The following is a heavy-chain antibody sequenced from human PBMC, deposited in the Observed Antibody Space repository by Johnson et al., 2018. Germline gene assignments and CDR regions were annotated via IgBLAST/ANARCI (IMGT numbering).Heavy chain of an antibody. CDR1: GFTFSSYS. CDR2: ISSSSSYI. D-gene: IGHD3-3*01. J-gene: IGHJ6*02. Sequence: VQLVESGGGVVQPGRSLRLSCAASGFTFSSYSMNWVRQAPGKGLEWVSSISSSSSYIYYADSVKGRFTISRDNAKNSLYLQMNSLRAEDTAVYYCGMDGWDFGGVTHYYYGMDVWGQGTTVTVSS. CDR3: GMDGWDFGGVTHYYYGMDV. V-gene: IGHV3-21*01.